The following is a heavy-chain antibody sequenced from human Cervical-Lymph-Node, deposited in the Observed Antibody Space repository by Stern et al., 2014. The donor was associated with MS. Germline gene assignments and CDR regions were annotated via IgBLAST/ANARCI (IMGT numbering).Heavy chain of an antibody. CDR3: ASLSGITLNLDWYFDL. J-gene: IGHJ2*01. D-gene: IGHD1-26*01. CDR1: GGSISSSSYY. V-gene: IGHV4-39*01. CDR2: IYYSGST. Sequence: QVQLQESGPGLVKPSETLSLTCTVSGGSISSSSYYWGWIRQPPGKGLEWIGSIYYSGSTYYNPSLKSRVPISVDTSKNQISLKLSSVTAADTAVYYCASLSGITLNLDWYFDLWGRGTLVTVSS.